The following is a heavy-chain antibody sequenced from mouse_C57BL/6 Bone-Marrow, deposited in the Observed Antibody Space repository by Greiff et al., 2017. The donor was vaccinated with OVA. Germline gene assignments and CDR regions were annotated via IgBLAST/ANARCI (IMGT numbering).Heavy chain of an antibody. J-gene: IGHJ1*03. CDR2: IRNKANGYTT. Sequence: EVKLVESGGGLVQPGGSLSLSCAASGFTFTDYYMSWVRQPPGKALEWLGFIRNKANGYTTEYSASVKGRFTISRDNSQSILYLQMNALRAEDSATYYCARFIPYGPYWYFDVWGTGTTVTVSS. CDR1: GFTFTDYY. D-gene: IGHD1-1*02. CDR3: ARFIPYGPYWYFDV. V-gene: IGHV7-3*01.